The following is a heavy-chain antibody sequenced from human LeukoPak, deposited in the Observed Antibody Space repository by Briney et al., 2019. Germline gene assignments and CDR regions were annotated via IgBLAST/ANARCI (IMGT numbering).Heavy chain of an antibody. D-gene: IGHD6-13*01. Sequence: GGSLRLSCAASGFTFNSYAFNWVRQAPGKGLEWVSYISSSSNVIYYTDSVKGRFTISRDNARNLLSLQMNSLRAEDTAVYYCAKDRGSSWTTIYYFDYWGQGTLVTVSS. CDR2: ISSSSNVI. V-gene: IGHV3-48*01. J-gene: IGHJ4*02. CDR1: GFTFNSYA. CDR3: AKDRGSSWTTIYYFDY.